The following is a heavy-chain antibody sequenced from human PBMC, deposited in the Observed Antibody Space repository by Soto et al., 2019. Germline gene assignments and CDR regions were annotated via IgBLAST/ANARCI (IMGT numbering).Heavy chain of an antibody. CDR2: ISSSSSYI. Sequence: GGSLRLSCEASGFTFSLYSMVWVRQAPGEGLEWVSSISSSSSYIYYADSLKGRISISRDNAKNSLYLQMDSLRVEDTATYYWVRARATDSRPDYWGQGTLVTVSS. D-gene: IGHD3-22*01. CDR3: VRARATDSRPDY. V-gene: IGHV3-21*01. CDR1: GFTFSLYS. J-gene: IGHJ4*02.